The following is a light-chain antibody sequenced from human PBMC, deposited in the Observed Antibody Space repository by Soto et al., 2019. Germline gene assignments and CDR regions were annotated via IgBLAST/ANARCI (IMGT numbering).Light chain of an antibody. CDR2: GAS. CDR3: QQYGSSPKT. V-gene: IGKV3-20*01. Sequence: EIVLTQSPGTLSLSPGERVTLSCRASQSVSNNYLAWYQQKPGQAPRVLIYGASSRATGIPDRLSGSGSGTDFTLTISRVEPEDFAVYYCQQYGSSPKTFGQGTKVEIK. CDR1: QSVSNNY. J-gene: IGKJ1*01.